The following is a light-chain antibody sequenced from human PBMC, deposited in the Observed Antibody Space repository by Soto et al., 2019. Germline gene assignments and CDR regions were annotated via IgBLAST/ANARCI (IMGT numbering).Light chain of an antibody. CDR2: GNS. CDR3: QSYDSSLSGSV. Sequence: QSVLTQPPLVSGALGQRVTISCTGSRSNIGAGYDVHWYQQLPGTAPKLLIYGNSNRPSGVPDRFSGSKSGTSASLAITGLQAEDEADYYCQSYDSSLSGSVFGGGTKLTAL. V-gene: IGLV1-40*01. J-gene: IGLJ2*01. CDR1: RSNIGAGYD.